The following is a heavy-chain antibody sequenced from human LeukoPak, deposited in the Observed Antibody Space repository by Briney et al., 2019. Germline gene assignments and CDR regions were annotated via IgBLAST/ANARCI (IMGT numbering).Heavy chain of an antibody. CDR3: AAPRNRYSSSWRVDYYFDY. CDR1: GYTFTGYY. V-gene: IGHV1-2*02. Sequence: GASVKVSCKASGYTFTGYYMHWVRQAPGQGLEWMGWINPNSGGTNYAQKFQGRVTMTRDTSISTAYMELSRLRSDDTAVYYCAAPRNRYSSSWRVDYYFDYWGQGTLVTVSS. CDR2: INPNSGGT. D-gene: IGHD6-13*01. J-gene: IGHJ4*02.